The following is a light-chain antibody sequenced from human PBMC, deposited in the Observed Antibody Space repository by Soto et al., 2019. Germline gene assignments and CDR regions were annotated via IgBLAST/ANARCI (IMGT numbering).Light chain of an antibody. CDR1: SSNIGAGYG. CDR2: GNT. Sequence: QSVLTQPPSVSGAPGQRVTISCTGSSSNIGAGYGVHWYQQLPGRAPKLLIYGNTNRPSGVPDRFSGSKSGTSASLAITGLQAEDEADYYCLSFDSSLSVVFGGGTKVTVL. CDR3: LSFDSSLSVV. V-gene: IGLV1-40*01. J-gene: IGLJ2*01.